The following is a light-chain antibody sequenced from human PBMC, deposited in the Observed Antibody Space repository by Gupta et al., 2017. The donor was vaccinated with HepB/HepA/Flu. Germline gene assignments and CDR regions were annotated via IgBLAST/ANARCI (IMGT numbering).Light chain of an antibody. CDR1: SSDVGTYNF. Sequence: QSALTQPASVSVSPGQSITISCTGTSSDVGTYNFVSWYQQHPGKVPKLIIYDVSDRPSGVSNRFSGSKSGNTASLTISGVQAEDEADYYCGSHTSRSTYVFGSGTKVTVL. CDR2: DVS. V-gene: IGLV2-14*03. CDR3: GSHTSRSTYV. J-gene: IGLJ1*01.